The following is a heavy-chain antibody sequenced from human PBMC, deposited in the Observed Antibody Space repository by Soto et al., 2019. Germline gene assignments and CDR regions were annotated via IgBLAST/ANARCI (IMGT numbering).Heavy chain of an antibody. Sequence: GESLKISCKGSGYSFPSYWIGWVRQMPGKGLEWMGIIYPGDSDTRYSPSFQGQVTISADKSISTAYLQWSSLKASDTAMYYCARPFWSGSEPLGMDVWGQGTRVTVSS. V-gene: IGHV5-51*01. D-gene: IGHD3-3*01. J-gene: IGHJ6*02. CDR2: IYPGDSDT. CDR1: GYSFPSYW. CDR3: ARPFWSGSEPLGMDV.